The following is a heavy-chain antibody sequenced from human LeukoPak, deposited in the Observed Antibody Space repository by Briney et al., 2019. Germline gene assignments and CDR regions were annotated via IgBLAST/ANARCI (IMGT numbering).Heavy chain of an antibody. CDR2: ISAYNGNT. CDR1: GYTFTSYG. CDR3: ATDGYYDFWSGYYRDYFDY. Sequence: GASVKVSCKASGYTFTSYGISWVRQAPGQGLEWMGWISAYNGNTNYAQKLQGRVTMTTDTSTSTAYMELRSLRSDDTAVYYCATDGYYDFWSGYYRDYFDYWGQGTLVTVSS. J-gene: IGHJ4*02. D-gene: IGHD3-3*01. V-gene: IGHV1-18*01.